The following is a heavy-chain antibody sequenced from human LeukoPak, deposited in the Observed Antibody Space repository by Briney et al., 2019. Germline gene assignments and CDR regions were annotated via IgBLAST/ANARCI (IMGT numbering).Heavy chain of an antibody. D-gene: IGHD6-19*01. CDR3: ARSYSSGWAYYYYYMDV. Sequence: PGGSLRLSCAASGFTFSSYAMSWVRQAPGKGLEWVANIKQDGSEKYYVDSVKGRFTISRDNAKNSLYLQMNSLRAEDTAVYYCARSYSSGWAYYYYYMDVWGKGTTVTVSS. V-gene: IGHV3-7*01. CDR1: GFTFSSYA. CDR2: IKQDGSEK. J-gene: IGHJ6*03.